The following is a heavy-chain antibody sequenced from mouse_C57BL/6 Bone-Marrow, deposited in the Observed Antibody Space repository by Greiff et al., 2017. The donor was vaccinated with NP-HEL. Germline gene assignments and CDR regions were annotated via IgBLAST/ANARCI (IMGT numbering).Heavy chain of an antibody. CDR1: GYAFSSSW. CDR3: ARREYYGSSWYFDV. D-gene: IGHD1-1*01. Sequence: QVQLQQSGPELVKPGASVKISCKASGYAFSSSWMNWVKQRPGKGLEWIGRIYPGDGDTIYNGKFKGKATLTADQSSSTAYMQLSSLTSEDSAVYFCARREYYGSSWYFDVGGTGTTVTVSS. CDR2: IYPGDGDT. J-gene: IGHJ1*03. V-gene: IGHV1-82*01.